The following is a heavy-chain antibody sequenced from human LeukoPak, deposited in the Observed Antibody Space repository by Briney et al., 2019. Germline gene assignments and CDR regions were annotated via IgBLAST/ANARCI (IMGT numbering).Heavy chain of an antibody. CDR3: TTDRPYCGGDCDHVFDS. CDR1: ALILSIVR. Sequence: GGSVRLSCAASALILSIVRMHWPPDAPGKGVEGVGRIKKNDDGGTTDYAAPVKGRFTISRDDSTNTLYLQMNSLKLEDTAVYYCTTDRPYCGGDCDHVFDSWGQGTVVTVSS. J-gene: IGHJ3*02. D-gene: IGHD2-21*01. CDR2: IKKNDDGGTT. V-gene: IGHV3-15*01.